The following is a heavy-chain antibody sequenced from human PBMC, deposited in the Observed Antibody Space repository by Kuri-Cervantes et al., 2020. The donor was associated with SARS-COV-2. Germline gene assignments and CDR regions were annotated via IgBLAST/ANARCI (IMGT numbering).Heavy chain of an antibody. D-gene: IGHD5/OR15-5a*01. CDR3: ARECTLECLDAFDI. CDR1: GFTFSSYW. V-gene: IGHV3-30-3*01. J-gene: IGHJ3*02. CDR2: ISYDGSNK. Sequence: LSLTCAASGFTFSSYWMGWVRQAPGKGLGWVAVISYDGSNKYYADSVKGRFTISRDNSKNTLYLQMNSLRAEDTAVYYCARECTLECLDAFDIWGQGTMVTVSS.